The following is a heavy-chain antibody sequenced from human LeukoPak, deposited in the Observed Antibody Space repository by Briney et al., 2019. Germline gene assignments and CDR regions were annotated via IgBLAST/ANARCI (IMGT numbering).Heavy chain of an antibody. CDR2: IYPGVSES. CDR3: ARHGGGYVYYYYYGMDV. J-gene: IGHJ6*02. Sequence: GESLKISCKGSGYSFTSYWIGWERQMPGKGLVWMGIIYPGVSESRYSPSFQGQVPISADKSISTAYLQWSSLKASDTAMYYCARHGGGYVYYYYYGMDVWGQGTTVTVSS. D-gene: IGHD3-16*01. CDR1: GYSFTSYW. V-gene: IGHV5-51*01.